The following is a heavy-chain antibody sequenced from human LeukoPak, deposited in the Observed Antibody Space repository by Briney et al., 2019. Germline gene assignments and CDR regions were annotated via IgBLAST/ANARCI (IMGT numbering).Heavy chain of an antibody. CDR1: GFTFSSYA. J-gene: IGHJ4*02. CDR2: ISYDGSNK. V-gene: IGHV3-30-3*01. Sequence: PGGSLRLSCAASGFTFSSYAMHWVRQAPGKGLEWVAVISYDGSNKYYADSVKGRFTNSRDNSKNTLYLQMNSLRAEDTAVYYCARALDLYFDYWGQGTLVTVSS. CDR3: ARALDLYFDY.